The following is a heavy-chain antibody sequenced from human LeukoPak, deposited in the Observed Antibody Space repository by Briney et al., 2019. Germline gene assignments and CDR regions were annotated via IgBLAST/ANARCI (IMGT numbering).Heavy chain of an antibody. D-gene: IGHD1-26*01. J-gene: IGHJ3*01. CDR3: IKDMGFDLLKDAFDL. V-gene: IGHV3-9*01. CDR1: GFSLDDYA. CDR2: ISWDGRNM. Sequence: GGSLRLSCAASGFSLDDYAMHWVRQAPGQGLEWVSSISWDGRNMAYAASVKGRFTISRDNAQNFLYLQMYSLKIEDTAFYYCIKDMGFDLLKDAFDLWGQGMLVTVSS.